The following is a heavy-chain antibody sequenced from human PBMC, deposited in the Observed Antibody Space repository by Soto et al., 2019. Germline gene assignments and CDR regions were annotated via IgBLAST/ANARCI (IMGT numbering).Heavy chain of an antibody. J-gene: IGHJ3*02. D-gene: IGHD4-17*01. CDR2: MNPNSGNT. Sequence: ASVKVSCKASGYTFTSYDINWVRQATGQGLEWMGWMNPNSGNTGYAQKFQGRVTMTRNTSISTAYMELSSLRSEDTAVYYCASLRGDYGDYVGAFDIWGQGTMVTVSS. V-gene: IGHV1-8*01. CDR1: GYTFTSYD. CDR3: ASLRGDYGDYVGAFDI.